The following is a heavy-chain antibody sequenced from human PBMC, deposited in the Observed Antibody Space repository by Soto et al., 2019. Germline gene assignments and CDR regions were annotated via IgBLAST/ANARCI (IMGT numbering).Heavy chain of an antibody. CDR1: GFTFSSYG. CDR3: ARDVRHYMDV. CDR2: IWYDGSNK. V-gene: IGHV3-33*01. Sequence: GGSLRLSCSASGFTFSSYGMHWVRQAPGKGLEWVAVIWYDGSNKYYADSVKGRFTISRDNSKNTLYLQMNSLRAEDTAVYYCARDVRHYMDVWGKWTTVTVSS. J-gene: IGHJ6*03.